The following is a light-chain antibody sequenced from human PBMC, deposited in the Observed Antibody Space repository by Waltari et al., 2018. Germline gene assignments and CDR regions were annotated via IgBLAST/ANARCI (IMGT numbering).Light chain of an antibody. CDR1: QIIASW. CDR2: KAS. Sequence: DIQMTQSPSTLSASVGDRVTITCRASQIIASWVAWYQHKPGKAPNLLIYKASTLESGFPSRFSGSGSGTVFTLTISSLRPDDFATYYCQQYNSYSALTFGGGTRVEIK. J-gene: IGKJ4*01. V-gene: IGKV1-5*03. CDR3: QQYNSYSALT.